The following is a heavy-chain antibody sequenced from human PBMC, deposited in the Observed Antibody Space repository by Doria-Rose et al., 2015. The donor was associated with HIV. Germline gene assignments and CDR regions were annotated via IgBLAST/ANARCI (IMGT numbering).Heavy chain of an antibody. CDR1: GFSFESYA. CDR2: ISWDSGAK. D-gene: IGHD3-3*01. CDR3: AKAPIIGPKYYFYMDV. J-gene: IGHJ6*03. Sequence: EVQLVESGGGLVQPGRSLRLSCVGSGFSFESYAMHWVRLAPGKGLEWVAGISWDSGAKGSADSVEGRFTISRDNAKKSVYLEMRSLRPEDTAFYYCAKAPIIGPKYYFYMDVWGKGTSVTVSS. V-gene: IGHV3-9*01.